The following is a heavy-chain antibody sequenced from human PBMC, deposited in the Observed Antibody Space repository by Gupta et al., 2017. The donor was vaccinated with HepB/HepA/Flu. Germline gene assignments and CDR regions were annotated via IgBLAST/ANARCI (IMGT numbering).Heavy chain of an antibody. Sequence: EVQLLESGGGWVQPGGSLSLSCAASGFTFPSYDFSWVRQAPGKGLEWVSSLTAGEISPNYADSVKGRFTISRDNPENTLYLQMNSLRAEDTAVYYCARGFGGTYFYYFDYWGQGTLVTVSS. D-gene: IGHD1-26*01. CDR2: LTAGEISP. CDR3: ARGFGGTYFYYFDY. CDR1: GFTFPSYD. V-gene: IGHV3-23*01. J-gene: IGHJ4*02.